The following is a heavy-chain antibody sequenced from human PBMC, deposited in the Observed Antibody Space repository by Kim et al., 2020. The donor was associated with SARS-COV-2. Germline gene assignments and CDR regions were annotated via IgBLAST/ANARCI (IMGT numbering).Heavy chain of an antibody. V-gene: IGHV1-18*04. CDR1: GYTFTSYG. J-gene: IGHJ4*02. D-gene: IGHD3-9*01. Sequence: ASVKVSCKASGYTFTSYGISWVRQAPGQGLEWMGWISAYNGNTNYAQKLQGRVTMTTDTSTSTAYMELRSLRSDDTAVYYCARGALLRYFDWLLVPGQNNEEYYLDYWGQGTLVTVSS. CDR3: ARGALLRYFDWLLVPGQNNEEYYLDY. CDR2: ISAYNGNT.